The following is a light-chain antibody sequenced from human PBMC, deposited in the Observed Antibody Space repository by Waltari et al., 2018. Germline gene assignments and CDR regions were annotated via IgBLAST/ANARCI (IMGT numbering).Light chain of an antibody. Sequence: EIVMPPSPGTLSVSPGESATLPCRASQSILNKLGRYQQKPGQAPRLLIYQASTRATGSPARFSGSGSGTEFTLTISSLQSEDSAVYYCQQYHNWPPLTFGGGTKVEIK. J-gene: IGKJ4*01. CDR1: QSILNK. CDR2: QAS. CDR3: QQYHNWPPLT. V-gene: IGKV3-15*01.